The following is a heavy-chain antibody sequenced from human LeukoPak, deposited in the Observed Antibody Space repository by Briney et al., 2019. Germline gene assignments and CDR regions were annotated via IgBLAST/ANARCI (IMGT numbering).Heavy chain of an antibody. CDR1: EFTVSSNY. CDR2: IYSGGST. D-gene: IGHD3-3*01. Sequence: PGGSLRLSCAASEFTVSSNYMSWVRQAPGKGLEWVSVIYSGGSTYNADSVKGRFTISRDNSKKTLYLQMDGLRAEDTAVYYCARGSGLTDAFEIWGQGAMVTVSS. CDR3: ARGSGLTDAFEI. J-gene: IGHJ3*02. V-gene: IGHV3-53*01.